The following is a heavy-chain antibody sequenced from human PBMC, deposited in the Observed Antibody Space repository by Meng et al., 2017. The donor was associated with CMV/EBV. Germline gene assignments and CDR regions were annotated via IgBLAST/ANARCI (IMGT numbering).Heavy chain of an antibody. J-gene: IGHJ6*02. CDR1: GGTFSSYA. V-gene: IGHV1-69*06. CDR2: IIPIFGTA. CDR3: NLDILTGYEAYGMDV. D-gene: IGHD3-9*01. Sequence: SVKVSCKASGGTFSSYAISWVRQAPGQGLEWMGGIIPIFGTANYAQKFQGRVTITADKSTSTAYMELSSLRSEDTAVYYCNLDILTGYEAYGMDVWGQGTTVTVSS.